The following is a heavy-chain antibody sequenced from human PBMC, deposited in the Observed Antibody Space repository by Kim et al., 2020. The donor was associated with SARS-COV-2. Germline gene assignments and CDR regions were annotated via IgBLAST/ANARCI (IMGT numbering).Heavy chain of an antibody. Sequence: GGSLRLSCAASGFTFSSYYLNWVRQIPGKGLEWVANINQDGSEKYYVDSVKGRFTIFRDDGKNSLYLQMNSLRVEDTAVYYRSRDRSVTGRPRAFGPWGRGTLVTVSS. CDR1: GFTFSSYY. CDR2: INQDGSEK. J-gene: IGHJ5*02. D-gene: IGHD6-6*01. CDR3: SRDRSVTGRPRAFGP. V-gene: IGHV3-7*01.